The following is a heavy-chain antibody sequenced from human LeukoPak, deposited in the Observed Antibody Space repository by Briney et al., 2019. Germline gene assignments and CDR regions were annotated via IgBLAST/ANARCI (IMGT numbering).Heavy chain of an antibody. Sequence: GASVKVSCKASGYDFTKYAVQWVRQAPGQRLEWMGWMNPNSGNTGYAQKFQGRVTMTRNTSISTAYMELSSLRSEDTAVYYCARGVNGAGWVWPLPYYYYYMDVWGKGTTVTISS. CDR1: GYDFTKYA. CDR2: MNPNSGNT. J-gene: IGHJ6*03. V-gene: IGHV1-8*01. D-gene: IGHD7-27*01. CDR3: ARGVNGAGWVWPLPYYYYYMDV.